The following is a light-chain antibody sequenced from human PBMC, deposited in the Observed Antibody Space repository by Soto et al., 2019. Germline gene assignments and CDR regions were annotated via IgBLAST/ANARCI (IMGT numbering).Light chain of an antibody. J-gene: IGLJ1*01. CDR2: EVT. Sequence: QSALTQPPSASGSPGQSVAISCTGTSSDVGGYNFVSWYQQHPGKAPKLIIYEVTKRPSGVPDRFSGSKSGNTASLTVSGLQADDEADYFCSSYAGSNNRYVFGTGTNVTVL. V-gene: IGLV2-8*01. CDR1: SSDVGGYNF. CDR3: SSYAGSNNRYV.